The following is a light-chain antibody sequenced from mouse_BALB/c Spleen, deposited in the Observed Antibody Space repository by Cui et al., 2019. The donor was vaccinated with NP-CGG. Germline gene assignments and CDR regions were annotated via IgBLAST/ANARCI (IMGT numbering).Light chain of an antibody. CDR1: IRAVTTNNY. V-gene: IGLV1*01. J-gene: IGLJ1*01. Sequence: QAVVTQESALTTSPGETVTLTCRSSIRAVTTNNYANWVQEKPDHLFTGLIGGTNNRVPGVPARFSGSLIGDKAALTITGAQTEDEAIYFCALWYSNHWVFGGGTKLTVL. CDR3: ALWYSNHWV. CDR2: GTN.